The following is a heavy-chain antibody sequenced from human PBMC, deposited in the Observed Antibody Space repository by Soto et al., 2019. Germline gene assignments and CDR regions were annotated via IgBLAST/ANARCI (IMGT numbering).Heavy chain of an antibody. Sequence: ASVKVSCKASGYTFTSYGISWVRQAPGQGLEWMGRISPYNGKANYAQKLQGRVTMTTDKSTSTAYMELRSLRSEDTAVYYCAILYYDFWSGYYDYYYYYYGMDVWGQGTTVTVSS. CDR1: GYTFTSYG. D-gene: IGHD3-3*01. J-gene: IGHJ6*02. V-gene: IGHV1-18*01. CDR3: AILYYDFWSGYYDYYYYYYGMDV. CDR2: ISPYNGKA.